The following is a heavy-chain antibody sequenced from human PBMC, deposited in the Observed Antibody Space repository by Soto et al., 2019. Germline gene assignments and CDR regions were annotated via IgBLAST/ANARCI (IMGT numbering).Heavy chain of an antibody. CDR1: GFPFSNAW. CDR2: IKSKTDGGTT. V-gene: IGHV3-15*07. CDR3: TTDLSYYYDSSGYYGPDAFDI. J-gene: IGHJ3*02. D-gene: IGHD3-22*01. Sequence: PGGSLRLSCAAAGFPFSNAWMNWVRPAPGKGLEWVGRIKSKTDGGTTDYAAPVKGRFTISRDDSKNTLYLQMNSLKTEDTAVYYCTTDLSYYYDSSGYYGPDAFDIWGQGTMVTVS.